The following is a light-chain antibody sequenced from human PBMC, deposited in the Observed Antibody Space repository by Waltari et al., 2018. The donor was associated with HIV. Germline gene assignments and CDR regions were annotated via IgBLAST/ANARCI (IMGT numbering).Light chain of an antibody. CDR2: AAS. CDR3: QNYDSAPVA. J-gene: IGKJ5*01. Sequence: DIQMSQAPSSLSASVGDRVTITCRASRDIKNDLAWSQQRPGEVPSLLIYAASTLRSGVPSRFRGSGSGTDFTLTINGLQPEDVASYYCQNYDSAPVAFGQGTRLEI. CDR1: RDIKND. V-gene: IGKV1-27*01.